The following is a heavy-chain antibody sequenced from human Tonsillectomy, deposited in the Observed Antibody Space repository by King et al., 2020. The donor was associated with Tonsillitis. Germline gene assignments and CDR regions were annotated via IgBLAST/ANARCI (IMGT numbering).Heavy chain of an antibody. D-gene: IGHD3-10*01. J-gene: IGHJ5*02. CDR2: ISGSGGST. CDR1: GFTFRSYA. Sequence: VQLVESGGGLVQRGGSLRLSCVASGFTFRSYAMSWVRQAPGKGLEWVSGISGSGGSTYYADSVKGRFTLSRDNSMNTLYVKMNSLRAEDTAVYYCAKLVYARGVSKSGCFDTWGQGTLVTVSS. CDR3: AKLVYARGVSKSGCFDT. V-gene: IGHV3-23*04.